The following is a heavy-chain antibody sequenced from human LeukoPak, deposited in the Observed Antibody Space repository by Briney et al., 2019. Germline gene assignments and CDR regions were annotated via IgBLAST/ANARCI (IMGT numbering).Heavy chain of an antibody. CDR1: GGTFSSYA. CDR2: IIPIFGTA. Sequence: SVKVSCKASGGTFSSYAISWVRQAPGQGLEWMGGIIPIFGTANYAQKFQGRVTITADESTSTAYMELSSLRSEDTAVYYCVRSMTTVPYYYYYYMDVWGKGTTVTVSS. J-gene: IGHJ6*03. CDR3: VRSMTTVPYYYYYYMDV. D-gene: IGHD4-11*01. V-gene: IGHV1-69*01.